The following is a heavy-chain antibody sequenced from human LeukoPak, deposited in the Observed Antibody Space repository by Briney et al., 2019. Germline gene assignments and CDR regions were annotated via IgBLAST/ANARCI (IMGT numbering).Heavy chain of an antibody. J-gene: IGHJ4*01. D-gene: IGHD1-1*01. Sequence: PGGSLRLSCAASGVTFSDDGMHSGRQAPGKGLKWVAYVAADGNFRDYVDSVKGRFTVSRYNSKDTLYLQMDSLRTEDTGVYYCANLPYNWNTHFDDYWGHGTLVTVSS. V-gene: IGHV3-30*02. CDR2: VAADGNFR. CDR1: GVTFSDDG. CDR3: ANLPYNWNTHFDDY.